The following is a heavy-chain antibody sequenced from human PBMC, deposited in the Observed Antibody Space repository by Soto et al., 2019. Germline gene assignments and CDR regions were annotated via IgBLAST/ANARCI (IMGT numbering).Heavy chain of an antibody. Sequence: QVQLVESGGGVVQPGRSLRLSCAASGFTFSTYALHWVRQAPGKGLEWVATVTSDGSNKYHADSVEGRFTISRDDSKNTLYLQLNSLRAEDTVVYYCGRITLKTSVDTFDFWGQGTMVTVSS. J-gene: IGHJ3*01. CDR3: GRITLKTSVDTFDF. D-gene: IGHD3-22*01. CDR1: GFTFSTYA. CDR2: VTSDGSNK. V-gene: IGHV3-30-3*01.